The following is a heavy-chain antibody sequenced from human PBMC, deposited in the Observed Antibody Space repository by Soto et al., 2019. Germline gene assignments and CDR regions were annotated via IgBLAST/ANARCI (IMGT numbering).Heavy chain of an antibody. Sequence: SVKVSCKASGGTFSSYAISWVRQAPGQELEWMGGIIPIFGTANYAQKFQGRVTITADESTSTAYMELSSVTAADTAVYYCARYRRVGATSVPWYFDYWGQGTLVTVSS. CDR1: GGTFSSYA. V-gene: IGHV1-69*13. CDR3: ARYRRVGATSVPWYFDY. J-gene: IGHJ4*02. CDR2: IIPIFGTA. D-gene: IGHD1-26*01.